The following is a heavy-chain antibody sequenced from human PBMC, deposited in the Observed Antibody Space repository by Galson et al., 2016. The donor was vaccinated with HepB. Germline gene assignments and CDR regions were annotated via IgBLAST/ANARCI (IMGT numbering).Heavy chain of an antibody. Sequence: CAISGDSVSSNSAAWNWIRQSPSRGLEWLGKTYYRSKWDNHYAVSVKDRMTINPDTSKNQFSLHLNSVPPEDTAVYYCARDFSGSEWFGEWYGLDVWGQGTTVTVSS. D-gene: IGHD3-10*01. V-gene: IGHV6-1*01. CDR1: GDSVSSNSAA. J-gene: IGHJ6*02. CDR3: ARDFSGSEWFGEWYGLDV. CDR2: TYYRSKWDN.